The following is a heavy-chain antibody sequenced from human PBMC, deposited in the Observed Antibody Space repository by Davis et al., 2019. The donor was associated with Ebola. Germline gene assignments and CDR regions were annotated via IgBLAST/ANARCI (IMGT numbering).Heavy chain of an antibody. CDR2: MNPNSGNT. CDR3: ARYYYDSSGYYQDNGFDY. Sequence: ASVKVSCKASGYTFTSYDINWVRQATGQGLEWMGWMNPNSGNTGYAQKFQGRVTMTRNTSISTAYMELSRLRSDDTAVYYCARYYYDSSGYYQDNGFDYWGQGTLVTVSS. CDR1: GYTFTSYD. J-gene: IGHJ4*02. D-gene: IGHD3-22*01. V-gene: IGHV1-8*01.